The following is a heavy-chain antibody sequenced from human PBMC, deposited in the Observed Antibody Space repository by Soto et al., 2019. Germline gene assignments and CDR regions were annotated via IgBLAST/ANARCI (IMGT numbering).Heavy chain of an antibody. CDR1: GGTFSSYA. J-gene: IGHJ4*02. CDR2: IIPIFGTA. CDR3: ASDGHYDSSGYLGY. V-gene: IGHV1-69*13. Sequence: ASVKVSCEASGGTFSSYAISWVRQAPGQGLEWMGGIIPIFGTANYAQKFQGRVTITADESTSTAYMELSSLRSEDTAVYYCASDGHYDSSGYLGYWGQGTLVTVSS. D-gene: IGHD3-22*01.